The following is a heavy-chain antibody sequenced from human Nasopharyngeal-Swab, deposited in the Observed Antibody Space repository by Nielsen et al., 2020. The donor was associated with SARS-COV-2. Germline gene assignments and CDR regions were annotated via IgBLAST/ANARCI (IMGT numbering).Heavy chain of an antibody. CDR3: ARVGITGKGFDP. D-gene: IGHD1-1*01. V-gene: IGHV4-30-4*07. J-gene: IGHJ5*02. Sequence: SQTLSLTCAVSGTSINSGAYSWSWIRQPPGKRLEFIGYIYYGSTYYTPSLKSRLTISVDTSNNQFSLRLNSLTAADTAVYYCARVGITGKGFDPWGQGTLVTVSS. CDR1: GTSINSGAYS. CDR2: IYYGST.